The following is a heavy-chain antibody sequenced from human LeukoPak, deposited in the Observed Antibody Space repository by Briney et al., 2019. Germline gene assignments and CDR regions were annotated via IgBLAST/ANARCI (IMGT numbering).Heavy chain of an antibody. CDR3: AKGWYSSSPGAFDI. CDR2: IYSGGST. CDR1: GFTVSSKY. D-gene: IGHD6-13*01. J-gene: IGHJ3*02. V-gene: IGHV3-66*01. Sequence: GGSLRLSCAASGFTVSSKYMSWVRQAPGEGLEWVSVIYSGGSTYYADSVKGRFTISRDNSKNTLYLQMNSLRAEDTAVYYCAKGWYSSSPGAFDIWGQGTMVTVSS.